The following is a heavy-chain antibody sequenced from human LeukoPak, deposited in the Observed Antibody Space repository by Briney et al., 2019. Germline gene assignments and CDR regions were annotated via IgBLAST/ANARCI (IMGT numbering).Heavy chain of an antibody. D-gene: IGHD6-13*01. V-gene: IGHV4-4*07. J-gene: IGHJ3*02. Sequence: PSETLSLTCTVSGGSVSSYYWSWIRQPAGKGLEWIGRIYTSGSTNYNPSLKSRVTMSVDTSKNQFSLKLSSVTAADTAVYYCAREAAAFLQDAFDIWGQGTMVTVSS. CDR2: IYTSGST. CDR1: GGSVSSYY. CDR3: AREAAAFLQDAFDI.